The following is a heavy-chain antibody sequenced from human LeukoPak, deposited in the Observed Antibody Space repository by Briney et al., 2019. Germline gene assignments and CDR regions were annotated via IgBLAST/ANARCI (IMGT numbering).Heavy chain of an antibody. CDR1: GFTFSSYT. V-gene: IGHV3-64*01. CDR3: ARGGYCSSTSCYTVRVEGGYFDY. Sequence: PGGSLRLSCAGSGFTFSSYTVHWVRQAPGRGLEFVSAISHNGAYTYYANSVKGRFTISRDNSKNALYLQMGSLRVEDMAVYYCARGGYCSSTSCYTVRVEGGYFDYWGQGTLVTVSS. J-gene: IGHJ4*02. D-gene: IGHD2-2*02. CDR2: ISHNGAYT.